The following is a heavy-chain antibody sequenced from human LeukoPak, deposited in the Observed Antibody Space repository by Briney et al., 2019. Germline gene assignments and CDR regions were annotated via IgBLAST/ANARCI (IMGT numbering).Heavy chain of an antibody. Sequence: GGSLRLSCAASGFTFSSYGMSWVRQAPGKGLEWVSAISGSGGSTYYADSVKGRFTISRDNSKNTLYLQMNSLRAEDTAVYYCARGVYGSGSYGYYYYMDVWGKGTTVTISS. J-gene: IGHJ6*03. CDR1: GFTFSSYG. V-gene: IGHV3-23*01. D-gene: IGHD3-10*01. CDR3: ARGVYGSGSYGYYYYMDV. CDR2: ISGSGGST.